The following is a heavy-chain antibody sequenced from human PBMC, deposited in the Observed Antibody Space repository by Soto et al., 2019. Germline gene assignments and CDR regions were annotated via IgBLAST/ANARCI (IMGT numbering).Heavy chain of an antibody. V-gene: IGHV1-69*06. D-gene: IGHD3-22*01. Sequence: GASVKVSFKASGGTFSSYAISWVRQAPGQGLEWMGGIIPIFGTANYAQKFQGRVTITADKSTSTAYMELSSLRSEDTAVYYCARVGSRYYYDSSGKNWFDPWGQGTLVTVSS. CDR3: ARVGSRYYYDSSGKNWFDP. CDR2: IIPIFGTA. J-gene: IGHJ5*02. CDR1: GGTFSSYA.